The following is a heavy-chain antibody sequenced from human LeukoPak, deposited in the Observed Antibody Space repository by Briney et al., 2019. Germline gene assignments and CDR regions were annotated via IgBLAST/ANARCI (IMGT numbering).Heavy chain of an antibody. Sequence: ASVKVSCKASGYTFTGYYMYWVRQAPGQGLEWMGWINPNSGGTNYAQKFQGRVTMTRDTSISTAYMELSRPRSDDTAVYYCARTGANFNYYDSSGYSDWFDPWGQGTLVTVSS. CDR1: GYTFTGYY. V-gene: IGHV1-2*02. CDR3: ARTGANFNYYDSSGYSDWFDP. D-gene: IGHD3-22*01. CDR2: INPNSGGT. J-gene: IGHJ5*02.